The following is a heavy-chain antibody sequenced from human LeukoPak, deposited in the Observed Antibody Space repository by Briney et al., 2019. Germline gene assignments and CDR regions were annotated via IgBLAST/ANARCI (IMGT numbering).Heavy chain of an antibody. CDR1: GGSISSYY. CDR3: ARSGWTMRPFDI. Sequence: SETLSLTCTVSGGSISSYYWSWIRQPPGKGLEWIGYIYYSGSTYCNPSLKSRVTISVDTSKNQFSLKLSSVTAADTAVYYCARSGWTMRPFDIWGQGTMVTVSS. D-gene: IGHD3-22*01. J-gene: IGHJ3*02. V-gene: IGHV4-59*01. CDR2: IYYSGST.